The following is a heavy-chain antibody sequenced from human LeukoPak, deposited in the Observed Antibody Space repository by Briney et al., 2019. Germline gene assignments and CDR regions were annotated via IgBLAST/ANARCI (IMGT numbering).Heavy chain of an antibody. J-gene: IGHJ3*02. CDR2: ISSSSSYI. V-gene: IGHV3-21*01. Sequence: GGSLRLSCAASGFTFSSYSMNWVRQAPGKGLEWVSSISSSSSYIYYEDSVKGRFTISRDNAKNSLYLQMNSLRAEDTAVYYCARDHDYGDYRAAFDIWGQGTMVIVSS. CDR1: GFTFSSYS. D-gene: IGHD4-17*01. CDR3: ARDHDYGDYRAAFDI.